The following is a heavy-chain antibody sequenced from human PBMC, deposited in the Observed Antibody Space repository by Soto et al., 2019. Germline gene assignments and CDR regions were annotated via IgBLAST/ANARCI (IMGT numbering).Heavy chain of an antibody. CDR2: IQSGGPT. J-gene: IGHJ6*03. V-gene: IGHV3-66*01. Sequence: GGSLRLSCAASGFTVSSKYMSWVRQAPGKGLEWVSLIQSGGPTYYADSVKGRFTISRDTSENTVHLQMDSLRAEDTAVYYCARDDVLCDGGRCYGVPLDFWGKGTTVTVS. CDR3: ARDDVLCDGGRCYGVPLDF. CDR1: GFTVSSKY. D-gene: IGHD2-15*01.